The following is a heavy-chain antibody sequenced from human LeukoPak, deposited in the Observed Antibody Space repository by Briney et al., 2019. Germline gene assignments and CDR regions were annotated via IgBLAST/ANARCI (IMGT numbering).Heavy chain of an antibody. D-gene: IGHD3-10*01. CDR2: IYHSGST. Sequence: SQTLSLTCAVSGGSTGSGGYSWSWIRQPPGKGLEWIGYIYHSGSTYYNPSLKSRVTISVDRSKNQFSLKLSSVTAADTAVYYCARSHYYGSGSLDYWGQGTLVTVSS. V-gene: IGHV4-30-2*01. J-gene: IGHJ4*02. CDR1: GGSTGSGGYS. CDR3: ARSHYYGSGSLDY.